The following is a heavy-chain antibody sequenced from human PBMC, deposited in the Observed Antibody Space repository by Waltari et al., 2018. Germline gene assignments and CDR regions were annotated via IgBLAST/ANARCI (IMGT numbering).Heavy chain of an antibody. D-gene: IGHD6-25*01. V-gene: IGHV6-1*01. J-gene: IGHJ2*01. Sequence: QVQLQQSGPGLVKPSQTLSLTCAISGARVSSNRAAWTWIRQSPSRGLEWLGRTYYRSKWYNDYAVSVKSRITMNPDTSKNQFSLQLNSVTPEDTAVYYCARKGRHWYFDLWGRGTLVTVSS. CDR1: GARVSSNRAA. CDR2: TYYRSKWYN. CDR3: ARKGRHWYFDL.